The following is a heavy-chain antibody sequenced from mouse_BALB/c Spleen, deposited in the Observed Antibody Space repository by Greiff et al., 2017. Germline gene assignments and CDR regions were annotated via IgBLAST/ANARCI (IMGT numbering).Heavy chain of an antibody. CDR2: INSNGGST. V-gene: IGHV5-6-3*01. Sequence: EVKVEESGGGLVQPGGSLKLSCAASGFTFSSYGMSWVRQTPDKRLELVATINSNGGSTYYPDSVKGRFTISRDNAKNTLYLQMSSLKSEDTAMYYCARAGVLYWYFDVWGAGTTVTVSS. CDR3: ARAGVLYWYFDV. CDR1: GFTFSSYG. J-gene: IGHJ1*01.